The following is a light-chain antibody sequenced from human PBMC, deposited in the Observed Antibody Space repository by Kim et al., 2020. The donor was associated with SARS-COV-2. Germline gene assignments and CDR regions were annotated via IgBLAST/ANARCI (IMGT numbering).Light chain of an antibody. J-gene: IGLJ2*01. Sequence: SYELTQSPSVSVSPGQTASITCSGESLGDKYVCWYQQKPGQSPVLVIYQDKKRPSGIPERFSGSNSGNTATLTISGTQAMDEADYYCQAWDSTSVVFGGGTKVTVL. CDR2: QDK. CDR1: SLGDKY. V-gene: IGLV3-1*01. CDR3: QAWDSTSVV.